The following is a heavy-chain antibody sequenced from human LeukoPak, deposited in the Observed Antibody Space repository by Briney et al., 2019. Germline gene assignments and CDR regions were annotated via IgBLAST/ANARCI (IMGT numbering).Heavy chain of an antibody. CDR3: ARDGLVLGLERRVNAFDI. V-gene: IGHV3-21*01. CDR1: GFTFSSYS. J-gene: IGHJ3*02. CDR2: ISSSSSSYI. D-gene: IGHD1-1*01. Sequence: GGSLRLSCAASGFTFSSYSMNWVRQAPGKGLEWVSSISSSSSSYIYYADSVKGRFTISRDNAKSSLYLQMNSLRAEDTAVYYCARDGLVLGLERRVNAFDIWGQGTMVTVSS.